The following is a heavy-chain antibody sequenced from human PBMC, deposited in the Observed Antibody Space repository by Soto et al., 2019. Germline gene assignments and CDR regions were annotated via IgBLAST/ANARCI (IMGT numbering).Heavy chain of an antibody. V-gene: IGHV3-23*01. Sequence: GGALRLSCAASGFTLSSYAMGWGRQAPGKGLEWVSAISGSGGSTYYADSVKGRFTISRDNSKNTLYLQMNSLRAEDTAVYYCAKEAGITMIVVDQVGWGQGTLVTVSS. CDR3: AKEAGITMIVVDQVG. J-gene: IGHJ4*02. CDR2: ISGSGGST. D-gene: IGHD3-22*01. CDR1: GFTLSSYA.